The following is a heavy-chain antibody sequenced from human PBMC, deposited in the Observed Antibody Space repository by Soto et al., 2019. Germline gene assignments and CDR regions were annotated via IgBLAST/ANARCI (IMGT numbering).Heavy chain of an antibody. CDR2: IIPIFGTA. V-gene: IGHV1-69*01. Sequence: QVQLVQSGAEVKKPGSSVKVSCKASGGTFSSYAISWVRQAPGQGLEWMGGIIPIFGTANYAQKFQGRVTITADEATSTAYMELSSLRSEATSVYCCAIYPLATMDPLFDYWRQGTLVTVSS. D-gene: IGHD5-12*01. J-gene: IGHJ4*02. CDR3: AIYPLATMDPLFDY. CDR1: GGTFSSYA.